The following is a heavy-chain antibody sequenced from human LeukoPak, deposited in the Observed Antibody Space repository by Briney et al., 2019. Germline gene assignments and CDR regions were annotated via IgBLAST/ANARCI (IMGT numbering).Heavy chain of an antibody. V-gene: IGHV3-48*01. J-gene: IGHJ5*02. CDR1: GITFSSYS. Sequence: GGSLRLSCVASGITFSSYSMNWVRQAPGKGLEWVSYISSLSGTINYADSVKGRFTISRDNSKNTLYLQMNSLRAEDTAVYFCAKGDKMLTWRRTYNRFDPWGQGTLVTVSS. D-gene: IGHD3-16*01. CDR3: AKGDKMLTWRRTYNRFDP. CDR2: ISSLSGTI.